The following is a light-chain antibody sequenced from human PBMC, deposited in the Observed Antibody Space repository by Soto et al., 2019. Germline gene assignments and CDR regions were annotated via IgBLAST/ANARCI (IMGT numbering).Light chain of an antibody. Sequence: QLVLTQPPSVSGAPGQRVTISCTGSSSNIGAGYDVHWYQQLPGTAPKLLIYGNSNRPSGVPDRFSGSKSGTSASLAITGLQPGDEADYYCQSYDSSLSGYVFGTGTKVTVL. V-gene: IGLV1-40*01. CDR1: SSNIGAGYD. CDR2: GNS. CDR3: QSYDSSLSGYV. J-gene: IGLJ1*01.